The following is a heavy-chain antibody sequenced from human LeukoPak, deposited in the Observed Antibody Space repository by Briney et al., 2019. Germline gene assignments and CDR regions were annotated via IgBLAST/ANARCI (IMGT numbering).Heavy chain of an antibody. V-gene: IGHV4-59*08. J-gene: IGHJ3*02. Sequence: PSETLSLTCAVYGGSFSGYYWSWIRQPPGKGLEWIGYIYYSGSTNYNPSLKSRVTISVDTSKNQFSLKLSSVTAADTAVYYCARQQYSDAFDIWGQGTMVTVSS. D-gene: IGHD2-15*01. CDR3: ARQQYSDAFDI. CDR2: IYYSGST. CDR1: GGSFSGYY.